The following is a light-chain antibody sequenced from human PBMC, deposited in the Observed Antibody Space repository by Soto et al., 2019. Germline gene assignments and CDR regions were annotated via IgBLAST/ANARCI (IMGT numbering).Light chain of an antibody. CDR2: AAS. CDR1: QSVRNNY. Sequence: EIVLTQSPGTMSLSPGERATLSCRASQSVRNNYLAWYQQRPGQAPRLLIYAASSRATGIPDRFSGSGSGTDFTLTISRLEPEDFAVYDCQQYGTSTRTFGQGTKVEIK. J-gene: IGKJ1*01. CDR3: QQYGTSTRT. V-gene: IGKV3-20*01.